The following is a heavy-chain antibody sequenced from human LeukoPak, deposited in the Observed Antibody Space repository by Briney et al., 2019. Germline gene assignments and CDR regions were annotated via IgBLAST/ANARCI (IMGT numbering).Heavy chain of an antibody. CDR2: IYYSGST. CDR3: ARDNSGIMITFGGVIVDPTRFDP. CDR1: GGSISSSSYY. D-gene: IGHD3-16*02. J-gene: IGHJ5*02. Sequence: PSETLSLTCTVSGGSISSSSYYWGWIRQPPGKGLEWIGSIYYSGSTYYNPSLKSRVTISVDTSKNQFSLKLSSVTAADTAVYYCARDNSGIMITFGGVIVDPTRFDPWGQGTLVTVSS. V-gene: IGHV4-39*07.